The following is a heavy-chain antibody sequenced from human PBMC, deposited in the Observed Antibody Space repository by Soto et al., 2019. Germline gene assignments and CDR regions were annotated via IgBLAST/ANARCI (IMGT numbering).Heavy chain of an antibody. CDR2: IKQDGSEK. D-gene: IGHD3-10*01. Sequence: GSLRLSCAASGFTFSSYWMSWVRQAPGKGLEWVANIKQDGSEKYYVDSVKGRFTISRDNAKNSLYLQMNSLRAEDTAVYYCARGGGSGSYYKRYYYYGMDVWGQGTTVTVSS. J-gene: IGHJ6*02. CDR1: GFTFSSYW. V-gene: IGHV3-7*01. CDR3: ARGGGSGSYYKRYYYYGMDV.